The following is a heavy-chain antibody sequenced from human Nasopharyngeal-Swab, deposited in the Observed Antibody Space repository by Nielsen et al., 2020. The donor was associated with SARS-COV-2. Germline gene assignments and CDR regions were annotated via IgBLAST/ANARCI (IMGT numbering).Heavy chain of an antibody. CDR1: GFTFSSYS. J-gene: IGHJ6*02. Sequence: GESLKISCAASGFTFSSYSMNWVRQAPGKGLEWVSSISSSSSYIYYADSVKGRFTISRDNAKNSLYLQMNSLRAGDTAVYYCARVSPPLLTGPYYYYGMDVWGQGTTVTVSS. D-gene: IGHD3-9*01. CDR3: ARVSPPLLTGPYYYYGMDV. CDR2: ISSSSSYI. V-gene: IGHV3-21*01.